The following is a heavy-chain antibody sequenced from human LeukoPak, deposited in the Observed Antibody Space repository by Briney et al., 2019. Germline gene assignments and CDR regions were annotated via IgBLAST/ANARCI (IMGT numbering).Heavy chain of an antibody. CDR2: IKIDGRET. Sequence: GGSVTLLCALWGFILIYHCMHWVRQAPGKGLVWVSRIKIDGRETSYADAVKGRFTISRDNAKNTVYLHMKSLGDEDKAVSYCARDVVIGSGSLDCWGQGTLVTVSS. V-gene: IGHV3-74*01. D-gene: IGHD3-10*01. CDR3: ARDVVIGSGSLDC. J-gene: IGHJ4*02. CDR1: GFILIYHC.